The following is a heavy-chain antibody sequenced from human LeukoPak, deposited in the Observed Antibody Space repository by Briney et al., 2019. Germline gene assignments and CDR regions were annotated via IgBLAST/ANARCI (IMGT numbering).Heavy chain of an antibody. D-gene: IGHD3-22*01. V-gene: IGHV3-15*01. Sequence: GGSLRLSCAACGLTFSNAWMSWMRQAPGKGLEWVGRNKSKTDGATTDYAAPVKGRFTISRDDSKNTLYLQMNSLKTEDTAVYYCTTVRDYDSTGVDYWGQGTLVTVSS. CDR3: TTVRDYDSTGVDY. J-gene: IGHJ4*02. CDR1: GLTFSNAW. CDR2: NKSKTDGATT.